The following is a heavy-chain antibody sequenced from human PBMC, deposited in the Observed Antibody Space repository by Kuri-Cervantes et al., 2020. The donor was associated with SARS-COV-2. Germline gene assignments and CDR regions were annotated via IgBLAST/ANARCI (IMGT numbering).Heavy chain of an antibody. CDR1: GFTFSGHW. V-gene: IGHV3-74*01. D-gene: IGHD3-3*01. Sequence: GGSLRLSCAASGFTFSGHWIHWVRQAPGKGLVWVSRINPDGSYTNNADSVKGRFTLSRDNAKNMLFLQMNSLRAEDTAVYYCGRRGYDFWSGFPDYWGQRPLVTVSS. CDR2: INPDGSYT. CDR3: GRRGYDFWSGFPDY. J-gene: IGHJ4*02.